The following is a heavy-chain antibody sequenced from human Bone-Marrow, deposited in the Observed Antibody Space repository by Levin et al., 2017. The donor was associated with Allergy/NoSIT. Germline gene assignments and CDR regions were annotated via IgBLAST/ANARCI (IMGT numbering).Heavy chain of an antibody. Sequence: GGSLRLSCKTYGFTFYDFALSWFRQAPGKGLEWVGLIRTTAYGGTTEYAASVKGRFIISRDDSKSIAYLQMNSLETEDTGVYYCTREEWELLGDFYHGMDVWGQGTTVTVSS. CDR2: IRTTAYGGTT. D-gene: IGHD1-26*01. J-gene: IGHJ6*02. CDR1: GFTFYDFA. V-gene: IGHV3-49*03. CDR3: TREEWELLGDFYHGMDV.